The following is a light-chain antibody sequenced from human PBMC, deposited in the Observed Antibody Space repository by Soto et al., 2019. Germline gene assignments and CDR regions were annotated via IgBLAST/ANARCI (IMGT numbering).Light chain of an antibody. CDR1: QSVSSY. Sequence: ESVLTQSPATLSLSPGERATLSCRASQSVSSYLAWYQQKPGQAPRLLIYDASNRATGIPARFSGSGSGTDFTLTISSLEPEDFAVYYCQQRSNWPLRHTFGQGTKLEIK. CDR3: QQRSNWPLRHT. CDR2: DAS. V-gene: IGKV3-11*01. J-gene: IGKJ2*01.